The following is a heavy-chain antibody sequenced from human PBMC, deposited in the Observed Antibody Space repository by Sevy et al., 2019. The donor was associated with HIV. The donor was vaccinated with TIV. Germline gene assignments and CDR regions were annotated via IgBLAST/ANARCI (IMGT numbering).Heavy chain of an antibody. CDR3: ARAPPVRSGDDSLNWFDP. CDR2: IHYTGTT. CDR1: GGSISAYH. Sequence: SETLSLTCTVSGGSISAYHWSWIRQPPGKGLEYIGYIHYTGTTNYNPSLKSRVTISVDTSKNQFPLKLSSVTAADTALYSCARAPPVRSGDDSLNWFDPWGQGTLVTVSS. J-gene: IGHJ5*02. D-gene: IGHD5-12*01. V-gene: IGHV4-59*01.